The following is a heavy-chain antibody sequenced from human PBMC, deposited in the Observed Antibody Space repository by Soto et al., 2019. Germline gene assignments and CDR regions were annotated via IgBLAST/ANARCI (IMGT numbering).Heavy chain of an antibody. V-gene: IGHV3-74*01. J-gene: IGHJ4*02. Sequence: EVQLVESGGGLVQPGGSLRLSCEASGFTFSSHWMHWVRQAPGKGLVWVSRIYTDGSRADYADFVKGRFTISRDNAKNTVYLQVNSLGAEDTAVYYCARGAQNYYYLDSWGQGIVVTVSS. D-gene: IGHD3-10*01. CDR3: ARGAQNYYYLDS. CDR2: IYTDGSRA. CDR1: GFTFSSHW.